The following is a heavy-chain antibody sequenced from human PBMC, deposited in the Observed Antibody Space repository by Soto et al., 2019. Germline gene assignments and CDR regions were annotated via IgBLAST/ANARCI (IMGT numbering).Heavy chain of an antibody. Sequence: EVQLVESGGGLVQPGGSLRLSCAASGFTFSSYSMNWVRQAPGKGLEWVSYISSSSSTIYYADSVKGRFTISRDNAKNSRYLQMNSRRDEDTAVYYCARDLEGLGGWIDYWGQGTLVTVSS. V-gene: IGHV3-48*02. CDR3: ARDLEGLGGWIDY. J-gene: IGHJ4*02. CDR1: GFTFSSYS. CDR2: ISSSSSTI. D-gene: IGHD6-19*01.